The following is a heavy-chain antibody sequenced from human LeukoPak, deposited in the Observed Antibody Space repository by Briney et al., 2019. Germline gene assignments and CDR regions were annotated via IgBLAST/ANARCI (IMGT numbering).Heavy chain of an antibody. J-gene: IGHJ4*02. Sequence: PGGSLRLSCVVSGVTFSQHWMHWVRQVPGKGLLWVSHINNEGSDTRYADSVKGRFTISRDNSKNTVYLQMNSLRVEDAAVYYCAAKAGNYQERVSLDYWGQGTLVTVSS. CDR1: GVTFSQHW. D-gene: IGHD1-1*01. CDR2: INNEGSDT. CDR3: AAKAGNYQERVSLDY. V-gene: IGHV3-74*01.